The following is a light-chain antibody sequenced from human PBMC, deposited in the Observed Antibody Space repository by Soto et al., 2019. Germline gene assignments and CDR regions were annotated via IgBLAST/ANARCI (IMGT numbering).Light chain of an antibody. J-gene: IGKJ5*01. V-gene: IGKV3-11*01. CDR3: QQETVGAP. CDR1: ESVNNY. Sequence: EIVLTQSPATLSLSPGEKAALSCRASESVNNYLAWHQQKPGQPPRLLIYDASNRATGIPARFSGRRSGTNFTLTISSLEPRVFAFYYCQQETVGAPFGQGTRLEIK. CDR2: DAS.